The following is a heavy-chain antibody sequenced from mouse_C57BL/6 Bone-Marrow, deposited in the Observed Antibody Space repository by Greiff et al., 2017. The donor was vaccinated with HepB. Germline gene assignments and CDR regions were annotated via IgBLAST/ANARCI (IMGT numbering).Heavy chain of an antibody. V-gene: IGHV1-15*01. CDR2: IDPETGGT. J-gene: IGHJ3*01. Sequence: QVQLQQSGAELVRPGASVTLSCKASGYTFTDYEMHWVKQTPVHGLEWIGAIDPETGGTAYNQKFKGKAILTADKSSSTAYMELRSLTSEDSAVYYCTRDYGSSLGFAYWGQGTLVTVSA. CDR1: GYTFTDYE. D-gene: IGHD1-1*01. CDR3: TRDYGSSLGFAY.